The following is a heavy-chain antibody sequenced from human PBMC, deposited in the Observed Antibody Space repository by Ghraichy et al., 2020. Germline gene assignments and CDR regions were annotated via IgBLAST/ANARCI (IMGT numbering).Heavy chain of an antibody. CDR1: GFTFSNYW. V-gene: IGHV3-7*01. J-gene: IGHJ4*02. CDR3: ARFRPFDY. Sequence: ETLSLTCAASGFTFSNYWMSWVRQAPGKGLEWVANIKKDGSETYYGDSVKGRFTIFRDNAKNSLYLQMNSLRAEDTAVYYCARFRPFDYWGQGTLVTVSS. CDR2: IKKDGSET.